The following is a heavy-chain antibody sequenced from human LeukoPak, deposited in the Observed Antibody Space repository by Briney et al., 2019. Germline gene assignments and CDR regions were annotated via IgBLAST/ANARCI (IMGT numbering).Heavy chain of an antibody. V-gene: IGHV3-7*01. CDR3: ARGYGNYGY. CDR1: GLTFSSYW. D-gene: IGHD4-11*01. Sequence: PGGSLRLSCAASGLTFSSYWMSWVRQAPGKGLEWVANIKQDGSEKYYVDSVKGRFTISRDNAKNSLYLQMNSLRAEDTAVYYCARGYGNYGYWGQGTLVTVSS. CDR2: IKQDGSEK. J-gene: IGHJ4*02.